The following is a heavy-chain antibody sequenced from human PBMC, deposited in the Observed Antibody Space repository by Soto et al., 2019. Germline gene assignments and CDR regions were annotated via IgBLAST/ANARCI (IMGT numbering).Heavy chain of an antibody. CDR2: IYYDGST. CDR3: ATGVVAATRHSVFDS. D-gene: IGHD2-15*01. V-gene: IGHV4-39*02. J-gene: IGHJ4*02. Sequence: PSETLSLTCTVSGGSINSNNYYWAWIRQPPGKGLAWIASIYYDGSTYYNPSLKSRVSISVDTSKNHFSLKLSSATAAATAVYHCATGVVAATRHSVFDSWVQGTLATVSS. CDR1: GGSINSNNYY.